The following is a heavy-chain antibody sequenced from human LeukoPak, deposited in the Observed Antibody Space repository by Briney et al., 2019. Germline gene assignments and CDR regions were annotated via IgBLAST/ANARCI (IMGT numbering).Heavy chain of an antibody. Sequence: GGSLRLSCASSGFTFSSYGMHWVRRAPARGVGWGAVISYDGSNKYYTDSVKGRFTISRDNSNNTLYLQMNSLRAEDTAVYYCAKIPAGTRDYYFDYWGQGTLVTVSS. CDR2: ISYDGSNK. CDR3: AKIPAGTRDYYFDY. D-gene: IGHD6-13*01. J-gene: IGHJ4*02. CDR1: GFTFSSYG. V-gene: IGHV3-30*18.